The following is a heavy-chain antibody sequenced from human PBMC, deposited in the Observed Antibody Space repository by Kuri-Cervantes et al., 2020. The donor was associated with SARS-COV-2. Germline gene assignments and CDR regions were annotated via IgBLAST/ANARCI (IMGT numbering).Heavy chain of an antibody. CDR2: IYHSGTT. J-gene: IGHJ2*01. CDR1: GSSVSCPNY. D-gene: IGHD6-6*01. CDR3: AQSRSIAARRPWYFDL. Sequence: ESLKISCTVSGSSVSCPNYWGWLRQPPGKGLEWIGSIYHSGTTYYNPSLKSRVTISVDTSKNQFSLKLSSVTAADTAVYYCAQSRSIAARRPWYFDLWGRGTLVTVSS. V-gene: IGHV4-38-2*02.